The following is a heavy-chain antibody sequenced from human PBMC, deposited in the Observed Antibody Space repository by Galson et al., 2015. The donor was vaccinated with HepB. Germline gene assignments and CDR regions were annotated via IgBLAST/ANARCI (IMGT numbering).Heavy chain of an antibody. D-gene: IGHD3-10*01. J-gene: IGHJ4*02. CDR3: VRGSGFTPFDY. CDR2: IYFSGSS. Sequence: TFSSYWMSWVRQPPGTGLEWIGSIYFSGSSYYNPSLKSRVTISIDTSKNQFSLKLNSVTATDTAVYYCVRGSGFTPFDYWGQGTLVTVSS. CDR1: TFSSYW. V-gene: IGHV4-39*01.